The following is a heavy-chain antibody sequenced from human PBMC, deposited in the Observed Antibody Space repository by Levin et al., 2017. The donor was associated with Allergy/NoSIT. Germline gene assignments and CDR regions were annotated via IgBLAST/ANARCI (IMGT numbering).Heavy chain of an antibody. CDR1: GFTFSDYY. J-gene: IGHJ4*02. CDR2: ISSSGSTI. Sequence: GESLKISCAASGFTFSDYYMSWIRQAPGKGLEWVSYISSSGSTIYYADSVKGRFTISRDNAKNSLYLQMNSLRAEDTAVYYCASRDGYLFSDYWGQGTLVTVSS. V-gene: IGHV3-11*01. CDR3: ASRDGYLFSDY. D-gene: IGHD5-24*01.